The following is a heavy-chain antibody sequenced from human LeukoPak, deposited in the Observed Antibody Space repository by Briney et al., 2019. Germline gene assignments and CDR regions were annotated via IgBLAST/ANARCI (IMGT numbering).Heavy chain of an antibody. CDR2: INHSGST. CDR1: GGSLSGYY. J-gene: IGHJ4*02. Sequence: SETLSLTCAVYGGSLSGYYWSWIRQPPGKGLEWIGEINHSGSTNYNPSLKSRVTISVDTSKNQFSLKLSSATAADTAVYYCARYYDSSGYYPYYFDYWGQGTLVTVSS. D-gene: IGHD3-22*01. CDR3: ARYYDSSGYYPYYFDY. V-gene: IGHV4-34*01.